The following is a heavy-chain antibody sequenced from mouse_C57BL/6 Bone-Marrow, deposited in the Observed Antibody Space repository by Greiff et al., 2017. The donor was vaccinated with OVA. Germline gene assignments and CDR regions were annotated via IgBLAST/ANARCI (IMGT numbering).Heavy chain of an antibody. CDR3: ARDGYYGSSYWYFDV. CDR1: EYEFPSHD. D-gene: IGHD1-1*01. V-gene: IGHV5-2*01. CDR2: INSDGGST. J-gene: IGHJ1*03. Sequence: VQLKQSGGGLVQPGESLKLSCESNEYEFPSHDMSWVRKTPEKRLELVAAINSDGGSTYYPDTMERRFIISRDNTKKTLYLQMSSLRSEDTALYYCARDGYYGSSYWYFDVWGTGTTVTVSS.